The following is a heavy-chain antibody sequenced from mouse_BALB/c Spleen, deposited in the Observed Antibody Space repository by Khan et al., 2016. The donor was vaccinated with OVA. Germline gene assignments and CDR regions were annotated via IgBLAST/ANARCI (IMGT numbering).Heavy chain of an antibody. D-gene: IGHD2-2*01. J-gene: IGHJ3*01. CDR1: GYSFTSYY. CDR3: ARHGYVAWFAY. CDR2: IDPFIGDT. V-gene: IGHV1S135*01. Sequence: VQLKQSGPELMKPGTSVKISCKASGYSFTSYYIHWVKQSHGKSLEWIGYIDPFIGDTTYNQKFKGKATLTVDKSSSTAYMHLSSLTSEDSAVYYCARHGYVAWFAYWGQGTLVTVSA.